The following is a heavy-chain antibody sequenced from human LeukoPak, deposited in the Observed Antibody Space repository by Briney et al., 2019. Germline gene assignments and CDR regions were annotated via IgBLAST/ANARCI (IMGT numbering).Heavy chain of an antibody. CDR1: GASVSRSSYF. V-gene: IGHV4-39*06. D-gene: IGHD1-20*01. CDR2: VSHNGAT. Sequence: SETLSLTCAVSGASVSRSSYFWGWIRQAPGEGPEWLGSVSHNGATYYNPSLKSRVAISLDLSKNQFTLTVTSVTAADTALYFCASRNVVSLISVETWFDSWGQGTLITVSS. CDR3: ASRNVVSLISVETWFDS. J-gene: IGHJ5*01.